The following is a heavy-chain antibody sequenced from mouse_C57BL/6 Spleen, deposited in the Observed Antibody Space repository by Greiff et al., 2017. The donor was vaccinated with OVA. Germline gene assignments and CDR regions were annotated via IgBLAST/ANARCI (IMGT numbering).Heavy chain of an antibody. Sequence: SGPELVKPGASVKISCKASGYAFSSSWMNWVKQRPGKGLEWIGRIYPGDGDTNYNGKFKGKATLTADKSSSTAYMQLSSLTSEDSAVYFCARWYYDGYFYAMDYWGQGTSVTVSS. V-gene: IGHV1-82*01. CDR3: ARWYYDGYFYAMDY. CDR2: IYPGDGDT. D-gene: IGHD2-3*01. J-gene: IGHJ4*01. CDR1: GYAFSSSW.